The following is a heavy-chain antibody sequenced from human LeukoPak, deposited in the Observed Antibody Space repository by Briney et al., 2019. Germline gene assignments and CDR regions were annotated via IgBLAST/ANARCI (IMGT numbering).Heavy chain of an antibody. D-gene: IGHD3-22*01. Sequence: SETLSLTCAVYGGSSSGYYWSWIRQPPGKGLEWIGEINHSGSTNYNPSLKSRVTISVDTSKNQFSLKLSSVTAADTAVYYCAVLYYYDSSGYPHFDYWGQGTLVTVSS. CDR2: INHSGST. CDR3: AVLYYYDSSGYPHFDY. J-gene: IGHJ4*02. CDR1: GGSSSGYY. V-gene: IGHV4-34*01.